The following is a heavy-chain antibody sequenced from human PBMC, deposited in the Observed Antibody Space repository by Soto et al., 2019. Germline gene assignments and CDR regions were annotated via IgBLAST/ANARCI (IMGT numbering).Heavy chain of an antibody. CDR2: IYWDDDK. V-gene: IGHV2-5*02. D-gene: IGHD3-16*01. Sequence: QITLKESGPTLVKPTQTLTLTCTFSGFSLSTSGVGVGWIRQPPGKALEWLALIYWDDDKRYSPSLKSRLTITEDTSKHQVGHTMTNMDPVDTATYYCAHRRRGSYFDSWGQGTLVTVSS. CDR3: AHRRRGSYFDS. CDR1: GFSLSTSGVG. J-gene: IGHJ4*02.